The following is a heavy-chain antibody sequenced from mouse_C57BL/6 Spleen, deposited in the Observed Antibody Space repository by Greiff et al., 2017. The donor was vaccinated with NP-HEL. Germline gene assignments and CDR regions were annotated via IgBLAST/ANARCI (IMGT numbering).Heavy chain of an antibody. CDR1: GYSITSGYY. CDR3: ARGMVTTGFAY. V-gene: IGHV3-6*01. J-gene: IGHJ3*01. D-gene: IGHD2-2*01. Sequence: EVQLVESGPGLVKPSQSLSLTCSVTGYSITSGYYWNWIRQFPGNKLEWMGYISYDGSNNYIPSLKNRISITRDTSKNQFFLKLNSVTTEDTATYYCARGMVTTGFAYWGQGTLVTVSA. CDR2: ISYDGSN.